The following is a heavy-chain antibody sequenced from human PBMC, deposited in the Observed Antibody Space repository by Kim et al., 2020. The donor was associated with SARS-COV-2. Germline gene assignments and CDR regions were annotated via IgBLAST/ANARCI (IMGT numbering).Heavy chain of an antibody. CDR2: ISSSSSYI. CDR1: GFTFSSYS. CDR3: ARDPHDDHCCGDCYSGYYYYGMDV. V-gene: IGHV3-21*01. D-gene: IGHD2-21*02. Sequence: GGSLRLSCAASGFTFSSYSMNWVRQAPGKGLEWVSSISSSSSYIYYADSVKGRFTISRDNAKNSLYLQMNSLRAEDTAVYYCARDPHDDHCCGDCYSGYYYYGMDVWGQGTTVTVSS. J-gene: IGHJ6*02.